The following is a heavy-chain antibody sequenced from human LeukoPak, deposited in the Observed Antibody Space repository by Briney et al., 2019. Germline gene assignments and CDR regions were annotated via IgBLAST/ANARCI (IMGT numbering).Heavy chain of an antibody. D-gene: IGHD2-2*01. CDR1: GYTFTGYY. Sequence: GASVKVSCKASGYTFTGYYMHWVRQAPGQGLEWMGRINPNSGGTNYAQKFQGRVTMTEDTSTDTAYMELSSLRSEDTAVYYCAIVVPAPIGRGDYYYYMDVWGKGTTVTVSS. V-gene: IGHV1-2*06. CDR2: INPNSGGT. CDR3: AIVVPAPIGRGDYYYYMDV. J-gene: IGHJ6*03.